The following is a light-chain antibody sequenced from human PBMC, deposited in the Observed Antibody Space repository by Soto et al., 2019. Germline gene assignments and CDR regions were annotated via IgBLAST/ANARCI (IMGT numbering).Light chain of an antibody. CDR3: QQYSDWPSIT. J-gene: IGKJ5*01. V-gene: IGKV3-15*01. Sequence: EIVMTQSPETLSVSAGERATLSCRATQSISSYLAWYQLKPGQAPRLLIYGVSTRATGIPARFSGSGSGTEFTLTISSLQSEGVAVYYCQQYSDWPSITFGQGTRLEIK. CDR1: QSISSY. CDR2: GVS.